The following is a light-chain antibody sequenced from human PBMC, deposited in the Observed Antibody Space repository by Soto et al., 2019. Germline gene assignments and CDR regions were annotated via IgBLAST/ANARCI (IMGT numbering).Light chain of an antibody. V-gene: IGKV1-39*01. Sequence: DIQMTQSPSSLSASVGDRVTITCRASQSISSYLNWYQQKPGKAPKLLIYAASSLQGGVPSRFSGSGSGTDFTLTISSLQPEDFATYYCQQSYSTPFTFVPGTKVDIK. CDR2: AAS. J-gene: IGKJ3*01. CDR3: QQSYSTPFT. CDR1: QSISSY.